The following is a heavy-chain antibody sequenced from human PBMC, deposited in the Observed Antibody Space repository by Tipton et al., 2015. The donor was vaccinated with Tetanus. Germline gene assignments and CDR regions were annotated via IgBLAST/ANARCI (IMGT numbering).Heavy chain of an antibody. V-gene: IGHV3-74*01. CDR3: ARGKYSTSAMDY. CDR2: INSEGDIT. CDR1: GFTFSGYW. Sequence: SLRLSCAASGFTFSGYWMHWVRQAPGKGLVWISRINSEGDITKNADSVKGRFTISRDNAKNTVSLQMNSLRAEDTAAYYCARGKYSTSAMDYWGQGTLVTVSS. J-gene: IGHJ4*02. D-gene: IGHD6-6*01.